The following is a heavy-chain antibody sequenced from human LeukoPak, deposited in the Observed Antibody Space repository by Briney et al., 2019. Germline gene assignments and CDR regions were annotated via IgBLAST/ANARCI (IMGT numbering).Heavy chain of an antibody. CDR1: GFTFSSYS. J-gene: IGHJ6*03. Sequence: GGSLRLSCAASGFTFSSYSMNWVRQAPGKGLEWVSSISSSSSYIYYADSVKGRFTISRDDSKNTLYVQLNGLRAEDTAVYYCAKEAQNYYYYMDVWGKGTTVTVSS. CDR3: AKEAQNYYYYMDV. CDR2: ISSSSSYI. V-gene: IGHV3-21*01.